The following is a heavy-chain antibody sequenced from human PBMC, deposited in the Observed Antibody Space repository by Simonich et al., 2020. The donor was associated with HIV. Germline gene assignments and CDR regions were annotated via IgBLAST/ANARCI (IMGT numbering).Heavy chain of an antibody. D-gene: IGHD6-13*01. J-gene: IGHJ1*01. CDR3: ARLTAGGLGEYFQH. CDR1: GGSFSGYY. CDR2: INHSGST. Sequence: QVQLQQWGAGLLKPSETLSLTCAVYGGSFSGYYWSWIRQPPGKGLEWSGEINHSGSTNYTPSLKSRVTISVDTSKNQFSLKLSSVTAADTAVYYCARLTAGGLGEYFQHWGQGTLVTVSS. V-gene: IGHV4-34*01.